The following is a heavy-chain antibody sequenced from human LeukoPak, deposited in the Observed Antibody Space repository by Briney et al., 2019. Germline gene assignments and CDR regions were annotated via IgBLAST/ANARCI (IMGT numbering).Heavy chain of an antibody. CDR2: IVLGSGNT. D-gene: IGHD4-17*01. Sequence: GASVKVSCKASGFTFSRSAMQWVRQARGQRLEWIGWIVLGSGNTNYTQKFQERVTITRDMSTNTAYMELISLRSEDTAVYYCAAPTTVTTGAFDIWGQGTMVTVSS. V-gene: IGHV1-58*02. CDR3: AAPTTVTTGAFDI. J-gene: IGHJ3*02. CDR1: GFTFSRSA.